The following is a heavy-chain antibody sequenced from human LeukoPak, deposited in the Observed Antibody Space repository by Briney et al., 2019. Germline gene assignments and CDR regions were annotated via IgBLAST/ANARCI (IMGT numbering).Heavy chain of an antibody. V-gene: IGHV1-2*06. D-gene: IGHD2-2*01. CDR1: GYTFTGYY. J-gene: IGHJ4*02. CDR3: AREKYCTSTDCLHGRFYFNY. Sequence: ASVKVSCKASGYTFTGYYMHWVRQAPGQGLEWMGRINPNSGGTNYAQKFQGRVTMTRDTSISTAYMELSRLRSDDTAVYYCAREKYCTSTDCLHGRFYFNYWGRGTLVTVSS. CDR2: INPNSGGT.